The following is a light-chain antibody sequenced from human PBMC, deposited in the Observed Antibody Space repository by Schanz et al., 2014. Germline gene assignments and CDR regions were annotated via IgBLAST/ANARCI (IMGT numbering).Light chain of an antibody. J-gene: IGLJ3*02. CDR2: GNS. CDR3: QSYDRSLSGSV. V-gene: IGLV1-40*01. Sequence: QSVLTQPPSVSGAPGQKVTISCTGSSSNIGAPYDVHWYQQIPGTPPKLLIYGNSNRPSGVPDRFSGSKSGTSASLAITGLQAEDEADYYCQSYDRSLSGSVFGGGTKVTVL. CDR1: SSNIGAPYD.